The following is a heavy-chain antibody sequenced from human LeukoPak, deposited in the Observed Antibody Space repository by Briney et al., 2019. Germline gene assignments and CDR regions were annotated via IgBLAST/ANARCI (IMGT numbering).Heavy chain of an antibody. CDR1: GYTFTGYY. CDR3: ASDWGLSQLEYCSNTNCYMGAFDI. V-gene: IGHV1-2*02. CDR2: INPNSGGT. J-gene: IGHJ3*02. Sequence: ASVNVSCKASGYTFTGYYMHWVRQAPGQGLEWMGWINPNSGGTNYAQKFQGRVTMTRDTSISTAYMELSRLRSDDTAVYYCASDWGLSQLEYCSNTNCYMGAFDIWGQGTMVTVSS. D-gene: IGHD2-2*02.